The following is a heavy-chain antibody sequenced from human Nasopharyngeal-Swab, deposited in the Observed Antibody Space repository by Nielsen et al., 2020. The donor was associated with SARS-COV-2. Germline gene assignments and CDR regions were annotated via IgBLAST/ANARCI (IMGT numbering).Heavy chain of an antibody. CDR2: ISYDGSNK. Sequence: GGSLRLSCAASGFTFSSYAKHWVRQAPGKGLEWVAVISYDGSNKYYADSVKGRFTISRDNSKNTLYLQMNSLRAEDTAVYYCARPYSGSYYSSFDYWGQGTLVTVSS. V-gene: IGHV3-30-3*01. J-gene: IGHJ4*02. CDR1: GFTFSSYA. D-gene: IGHD1-26*01. CDR3: ARPYSGSYYSSFDY.